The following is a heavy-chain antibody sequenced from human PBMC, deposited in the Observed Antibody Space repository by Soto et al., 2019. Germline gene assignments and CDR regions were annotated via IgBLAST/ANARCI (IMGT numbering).Heavy chain of an antibody. CDR1: VGTFSSYA. J-gene: IGHJ6*02. V-gene: IGHV1-69*01. D-gene: IGHD3-22*01. CDR3: ARRDGYYDSSVYSSYYGMDV. CDR2: IIPIFGTA. Sequence: QVQLVQSGAEVKKPGSSVKVSCKASVGTFSSYAISWVRQAPGQGLEWMGGIIPIFGTANYAQKFQGRVTITADESTSTAYMELSSLRSEDTAVYYCARRDGYYDSSVYSSYYGMDVWGQGTTVTVSS.